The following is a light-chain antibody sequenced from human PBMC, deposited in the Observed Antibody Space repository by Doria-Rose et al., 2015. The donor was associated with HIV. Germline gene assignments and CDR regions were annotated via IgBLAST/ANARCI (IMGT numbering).Light chain of an antibody. CDR1: PSLLYTSKNY. CDR3: QQYYDTPS. CDR2: WAS. V-gene: IGKV4-1*01. J-gene: IGKJ3*01. Sequence: TQSPESLGMSLGERATLNCKSNPSLLYTSKNYLAWYQQKPGQPPKLLIYWASTRQSWVPARFSGSGSGADFTLTISSLEAEDVAVYYCQQYYDTPSFGPGTTVDIK.